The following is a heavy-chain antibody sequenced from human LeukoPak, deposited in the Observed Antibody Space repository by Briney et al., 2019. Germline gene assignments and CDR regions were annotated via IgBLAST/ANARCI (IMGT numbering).Heavy chain of an antibody. CDR1: GFTFSSYW. J-gene: IGHJ4*02. V-gene: IGHV3-7*04. Sequence: GGSLRLSCAASGFTFSSYWMSWVRQAPGKGLEWVANIKQDGSEKYYVDSVKGRFTISRDNAKNSLYLQMNSLRAEDTAVYYCARDGPYCSSTSCYFVGDYWGQGTLVTVSS. CDR2: IKQDGSEK. D-gene: IGHD2-2*01. CDR3: ARDGPYCSSTSCYFVGDY.